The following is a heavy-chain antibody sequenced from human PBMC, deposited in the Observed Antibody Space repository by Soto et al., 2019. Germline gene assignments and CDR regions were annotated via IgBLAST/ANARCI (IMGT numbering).Heavy chain of an antibody. CDR1: GFTFSSYG. CDR2: IWYDGSNK. J-gene: IGHJ6*02. CDR3: ARARGRARDLGYYYYGMDV. Sequence: QVQLVESGGGVVQPGRSLRLSCAASGFTFSSYGMHWVRQAPGKGLEWVAVIWYDGSNKYYADSVKGRFTISRDNSKNTLYLQMNGLRAEDTAVYYCARARGRARDLGYYYYGMDVCGQGTTVTVSS. V-gene: IGHV3-33*01. D-gene: IGHD7-27*01.